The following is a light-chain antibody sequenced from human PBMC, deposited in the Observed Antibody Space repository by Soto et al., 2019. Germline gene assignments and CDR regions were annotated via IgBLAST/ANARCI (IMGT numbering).Light chain of an antibody. Sequence: DIQMTQSPSTLSASVVDRVTITCRASQSISTWLAWYQQKPGKAPKFLIFDGSSLQSGVPSRFSGSGSGTEFTLTISSLQPDDFATYYCQQYSSFSSCGQGTKGDIK. CDR2: DGS. CDR1: QSISTW. V-gene: IGKV1-5*01. J-gene: IGKJ1*01. CDR3: QQYSSFSS.